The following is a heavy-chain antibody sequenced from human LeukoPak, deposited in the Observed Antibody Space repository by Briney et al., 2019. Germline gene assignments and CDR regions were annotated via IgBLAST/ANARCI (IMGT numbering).Heavy chain of an antibody. V-gene: IGHV3-21*01. Sequence: KPGGSLRLSCAASGFTFSSYSMNWVCQGPGQGLEWVSSISSSSSYIYYADSVKGRFTISRDNAKNSLYLQMNSLRAEDTAVYYCARVGPPPINIFDYWGQGTLVTVSS. J-gene: IGHJ4*02. CDR2: ISSSSSYI. D-gene: IGHD1-14*01. CDR3: ARVGPPPINIFDY. CDR1: GFTFSSYS.